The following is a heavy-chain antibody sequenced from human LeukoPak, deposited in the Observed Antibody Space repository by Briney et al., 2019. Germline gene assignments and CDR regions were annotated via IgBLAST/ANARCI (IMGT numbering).Heavy chain of an antibody. V-gene: IGHV3-21*01. CDR2: ISSSSTYI. CDR3: ARDWSGDDY. J-gene: IGHJ4*02. CDR1: GFTFSSYS. D-gene: IGHD3-3*01. Sequence: GGSLRLSCGASGFTFSSYSMSWVRQAPGKGLERASSISSSSTYIYYVDSVKGRFTISRDDAKNSLYLQMNSLRAEDTALYYCARDWSGDDYWGQGTLVTVSS.